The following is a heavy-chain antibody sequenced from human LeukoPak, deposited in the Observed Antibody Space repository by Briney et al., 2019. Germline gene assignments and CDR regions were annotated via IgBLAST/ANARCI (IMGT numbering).Heavy chain of an antibody. D-gene: IGHD1-26*01. CDR3: ARGHSGSYSGDY. CDR1: GDTFSSYA. CDR2: IIPIFGTA. V-gene: IGHV1-69*05. Sequence: SVKVSCKASGDTFSSYAISWVRQAPGQGLEWMGGIIPIFGTANYAQKFQGRVTITTDESTSTAYMELSSLRSEDTAVYYCARGHSGSYSGDYWGQGTLVTVSS. J-gene: IGHJ4*02.